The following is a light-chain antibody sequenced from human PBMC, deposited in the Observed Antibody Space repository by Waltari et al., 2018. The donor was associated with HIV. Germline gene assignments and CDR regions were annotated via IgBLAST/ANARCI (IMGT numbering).Light chain of an antibody. Sequence: EIVFTQSPATLSLSPGEGAALSCRASQSVGKFLAWYQQKPGQAPRLLIYEVSKRVTGVPARFSGSGSGADFTLTINSLEPEDFAIYYCQQRFIWPLAFGGGTRVEI. CDR3: QQRFIWPLA. CDR1: QSVGKF. J-gene: IGKJ4*01. V-gene: IGKV3-11*01. CDR2: EVS.